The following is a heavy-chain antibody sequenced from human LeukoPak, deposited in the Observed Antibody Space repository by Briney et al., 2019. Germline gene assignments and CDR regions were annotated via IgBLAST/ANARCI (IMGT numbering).Heavy chain of an antibody. Sequence: PGGSLRLSCAASGFTFSSYGMHWVRQAPGKGLEWVAVISYDGSNKYYADSVKGRFTISRDNSKNTLYLQMNSLRAEDTAVYYCAKGSSGWYGALDYWGQGTLVTVSS. J-gene: IGHJ4*02. CDR2: ISYDGSNK. CDR3: AKGSSGWYGALDY. D-gene: IGHD6-19*01. CDR1: GFTFSSYG. V-gene: IGHV3-30*18.